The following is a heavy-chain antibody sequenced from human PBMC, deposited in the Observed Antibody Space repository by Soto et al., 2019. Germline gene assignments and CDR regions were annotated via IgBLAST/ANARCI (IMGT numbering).Heavy chain of an antibody. CDR2: INAGNGNT. CDR3: ARYSSSWLYAQEFDY. D-gene: IGHD6-13*01. CDR1: GYTFTSYA. J-gene: IGHJ4*02. V-gene: IGHV1-3*01. Sequence: ASVKVSCKASGYTFTSYAMHWVRQAPGQRLEWMGWINAGNGNTKYSQKFQGRVTITRDTSASTAYMELSSLRSEDTAVYYCARYSSSWLYAQEFDYWGQGTLVTVSS.